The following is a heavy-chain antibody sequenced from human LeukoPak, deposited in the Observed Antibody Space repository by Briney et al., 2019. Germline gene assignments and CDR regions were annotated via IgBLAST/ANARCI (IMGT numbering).Heavy chain of an antibody. CDR1: GFTVSNNY. D-gene: IGHD3-22*01. CDR2: IRYDGSNK. J-gene: IGHJ3*02. V-gene: IGHV3-30*02. CDR3: AKDINPSAPYVMIVVVNDAYAFDI. Sequence: PGWSLRLSCAASGFTVSNNYMSWVRQAAGKGLERVAFIRYDGSNKYYADSVEGRFTISRDNAKNSLYLQMNSLRAEDTALYYCAKDINPSAPYVMIVVVNDAYAFDIWGQGTMVTVSS.